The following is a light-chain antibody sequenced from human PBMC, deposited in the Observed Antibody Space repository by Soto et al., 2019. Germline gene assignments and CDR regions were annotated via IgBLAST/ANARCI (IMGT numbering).Light chain of an antibody. CDR1: QSVSSSF. CDR3: QQYDSSPET. CDR2: GAS. V-gene: IGKV3-20*01. Sequence: EIVLTPSPGTLSLTPGERATLSCRASQSVSSSFLVWYKQRPGQAPRLLMSGASTRATGTPDRFSGGGSGTDFTLTISRLEPEDSAVYYCQQYDSSPETFGQGTKVDIK. J-gene: IGKJ1*01.